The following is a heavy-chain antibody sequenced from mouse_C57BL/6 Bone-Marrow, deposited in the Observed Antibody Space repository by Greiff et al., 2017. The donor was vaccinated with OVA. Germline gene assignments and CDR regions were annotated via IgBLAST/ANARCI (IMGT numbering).Heavy chain of an antibody. V-gene: IGHV15-2*01. Sequence: QVQLKESGSELRSPGSSVKLSCKDFDSEVFPIAYMSWVRQKPGHGFEWIGGILPSIGRTIYGEKFEDQATLDADTLSNTAYLELNSLTSESSAIYYGARGAAYGSSSFDYWGQGTTLTVSS. CDR1: DSEVFPIAY. D-gene: IGHD1-1*01. J-gene: IGHJ2*01. CDR2: ILPSIGRT. CDR3: ARGAAYGSSSFDY.